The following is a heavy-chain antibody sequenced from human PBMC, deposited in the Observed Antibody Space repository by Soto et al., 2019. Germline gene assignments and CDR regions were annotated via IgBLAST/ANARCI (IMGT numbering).Heavy chain of an antibody. CDR3: ARLGYSSGWYFYSASNYYGMDV. V-gene: IGHV3-30-3*01. J-gene: IGHJ6*02. CDR1: GFTSSSYA. D-gene: IGHD6-19*01. Sequence: PGGSLRLSCAASGFTSSSYAMHWVRQAPGKGLEWVAVISYDGSNKYYADSVKGRFTISRDNSKNTLYLQMNSLRAEDTAVYYCARLGYSSGWYFYSASNYYGMDVWGQGTTVTVSS. CDR2: ISYDGSNK.